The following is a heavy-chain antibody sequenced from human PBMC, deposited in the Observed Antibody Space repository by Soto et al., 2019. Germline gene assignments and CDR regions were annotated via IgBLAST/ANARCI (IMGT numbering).Heavy chain of an antibody. D-gene: IGHD2-2*01. CDR3: TRRGSSSFYHFYF. V-gene: IGHV5-10-1*01. J-gene: IGHJ4*02. CDR2: IDPSDSYV. Sequence: GESLKISCQASGYSFTAYWITWVRQMPGKGLEWMATIDPSDSYVDYSPSFRGHVTFSIDSSITTVYLQWNSLKASDSAMYFCTRRGSSSFYHFYFWGKGALVTVSS. CDR1: GYSFTAYW.